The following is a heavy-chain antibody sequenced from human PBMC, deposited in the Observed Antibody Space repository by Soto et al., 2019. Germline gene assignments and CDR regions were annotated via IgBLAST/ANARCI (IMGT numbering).Heavy chain of an antibody. J-gene: IGHJ4*02. D-gene: IGHD2-21*02. CDR2: IWYDGSNK. CDR1: GFTFSSYG. V-gene: IGHV3-33*01. Sequence: QVQLVESGGGVVQPGRSLRLSCAASGFTFSSYGMHWVRQAPGKGLEWVAVIWYDGSNKYYADSVKGRFTISRDNSKNTLYLPMNSLRAEDTAVYYCARGGLTDYFDYWGQGTLVTVSS. CDR3: ARGGLTDYFDY.